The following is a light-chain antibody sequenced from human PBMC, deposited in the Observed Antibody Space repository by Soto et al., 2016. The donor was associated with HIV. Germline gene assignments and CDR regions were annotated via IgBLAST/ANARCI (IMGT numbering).Light chain of an antibody. CDR2: VSS. J-gene: IGKJ3*01. CDR1: QGFATY. V-gene: IGKV1-9*01. Sequence: DIQLTQSPSFLSASVGDTVTLSCRTSQGFATYLAWYQQKPGTAPKLLFDVSSTPQSGVPSRFSATGSGTYFSLTIRNLQSEDFATYFCQHSTRSPRVFAFGPGTTVDRK. CDR3: QHSTRSPRVFA.